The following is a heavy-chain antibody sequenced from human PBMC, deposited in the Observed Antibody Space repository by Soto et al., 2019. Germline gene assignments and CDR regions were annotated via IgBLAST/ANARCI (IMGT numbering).Heavy chain of an antibody. CDR3: ARVGQLAYYFDY. CDR1: GGSISSSSYY. J-gene: IGHJ4*02. D-gene: IGHD6-6*01. V-gene: IGHV4-39*01. Sequence: PSETLSLTCTVSGGSISSSSYYRGWIRQPPGKGLEWIGSIYYSGSTYYNPSLKSRVTISVDTSKNQFSLKLSSVTAADTAVYYCARVGQLAYYFDYWGQGTLVTVSS. CDR2: IYYSGST.